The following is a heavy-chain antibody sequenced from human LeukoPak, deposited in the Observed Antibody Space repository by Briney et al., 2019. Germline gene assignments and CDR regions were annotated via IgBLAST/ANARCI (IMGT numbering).Heavy chain of an antibody. CDR2: IGNGGATT. V-gene: IGHV3-23*01. D-gene: IGHD2-2*01. J-gene: IGHJ4*02. Sequence: GGSLRLSCAASGFTFTTYAMSWVRQGPGKGLEWLSSIGNGGATTLYADSVKGRFTISRDNSKNMLYLQMNSLRAEDTAVYYCANAGCSSTSCYGSGHIAARPFDYWGQGTLVTVSS. CDR3: ANAGCSSTSCYGSGHIAARPFDY. CDR1: GFTFTTYA.